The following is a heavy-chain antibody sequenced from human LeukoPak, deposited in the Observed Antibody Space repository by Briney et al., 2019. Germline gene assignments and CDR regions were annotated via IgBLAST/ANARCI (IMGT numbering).Heavy chain of an antibody. J-gene: IGHJ4*02. CDR3: AGDRRGYSGYDLGIDY. CDR1: GGSISSGAYY. CDR2: IYYSGST. V-gene: IGHV4-31*03. D-gene: IGHD5-12*01. Sequence: SETLSLTCTVSGGSISSGAYYWSWIRQHPGKGLEWIGYIYYSGSTYYNPSLKSRVTISVDTSKNQFSLKLSSVTAADTAVYYCAGDRRGYSGYDLGIDYWGQGTLVTVSS.